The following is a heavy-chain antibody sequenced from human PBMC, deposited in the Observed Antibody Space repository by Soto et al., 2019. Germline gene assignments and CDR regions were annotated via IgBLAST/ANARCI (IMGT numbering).Heavy chain of an antibody. Sequence: QVQLVESGGGVVQPGRSLRLSCAASGFTFSSYGMHWVRQAPGRGLEWVAIIWYDGSNKYYADSVKGRFTISRDNSKNTLYLQMNSLRPEDTAVYYCAKNRGYNYDFDAFAIWGQGTVVTVTS. D-gene: IGHD3-16*01. CDR3: AKNRGYNYDFDAFAI. CDR1: GFTFSSYG. V-gene: IGHV3-33*06. J-gene: IGHJ3*02. CDR2: IWYDGSNK.